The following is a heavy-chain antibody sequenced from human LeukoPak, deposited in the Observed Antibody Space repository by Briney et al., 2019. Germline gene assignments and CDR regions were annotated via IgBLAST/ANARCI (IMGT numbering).Heavy chain of an antibody. Sequence: SETLSLTCAVSGGSISSGGYSWSWIRQPPGKGLEWIGYIYHSGSTYYNPSLKSRVTISVDTSKNQFSLKLSSVTAAGTAVYYCARYLATYYDFWSGRARAFDIWGQGTMVTVSS. D-gene: IGHD3-3*01. CDR2: IYHSGST. V-gene: IGHV4-30-2*01. J-gene: IGHJ3*02. CDR1: GGSISSGGYS. CDR3: ARYLATYYDFWSGRARAFDI.